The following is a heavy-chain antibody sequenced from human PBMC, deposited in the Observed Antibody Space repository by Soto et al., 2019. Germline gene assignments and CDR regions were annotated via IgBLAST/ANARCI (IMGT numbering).Heavy chain of an antibody. Sequence: PSETLSLTCTVSGGSISIGAYYWSWIRHHPGKGLEWIGYIYYSGSTYYNPSLKSRVTISVDTSKNQFSLKLSSVTAADTAVYYCAIYDSSGSRGFQHWGQGTLVTVSS. J-gene: IGHJ1*01. D-gene: IGHD3-22*01. CDR1: GGSISIGAYY. CDR3: AIYDSSGSRGFQH. CDR2: IYYSGST. V-gene: IGHV4-31*03.